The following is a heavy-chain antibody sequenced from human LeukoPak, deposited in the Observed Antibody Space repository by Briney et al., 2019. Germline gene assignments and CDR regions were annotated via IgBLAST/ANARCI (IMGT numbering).Heavy chain of an antibody. J-gene: IGHJ3*02. CDR1: GESFSGYY. V-gene: IGHV4-34*01. D-gene: IGHD2-15*01. CDR3: ARGLRIGRGAFDI. Sequence: PSETLSLTCAVYGESFSGYYWSWIRQPPGKGLEWIGEINHSGSTNYNASLKRRVTITVDTSNSQFSLKLSSVTAADTAVYYCARGLRIGRGAFDIWGQGTMVTASS. CDR2: INHSGST.